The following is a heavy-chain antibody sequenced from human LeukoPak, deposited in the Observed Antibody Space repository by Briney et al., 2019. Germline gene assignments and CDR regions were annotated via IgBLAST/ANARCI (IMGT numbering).Heavy chain of an antibody. Sequence: GESLKISCKGSGYSFTSYWIAWVRQMPGKGLEWMGIIYPGDSDTRYSPPFQGQVTISADKSISTAYLQWSSLKASDTAVYYCASSIIRGGYYYYMDVWGKGTTVTVSS. D-gene: IGHD3-10*01. CDR2: IYPGDSDT. V-gene: IGHV5-51*01. CDR3: ASSIIRGGYYYYMDV. J-gene: IGHJ6*03. CDR1: GYSFTSYW.